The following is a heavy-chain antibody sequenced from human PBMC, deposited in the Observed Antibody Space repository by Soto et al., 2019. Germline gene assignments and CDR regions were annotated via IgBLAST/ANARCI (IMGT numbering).Heavy chain of an antibody. J-gene: IGHJ4*02. V-gene: IGHV1-69*12. CDR3: AREGEIVDTAMVYFDY. D-gene: IGHD5-18*01. Sequence: QVQLVQSGAEVKKPGSSVKVSCKASGGTFSSYAISWVRQAPGQGLEWMGGIIPIFGTANYAQKFQGRVTSTADESTSTAYMELSSLRSEDTAVYYCAREGEIVDTAMVYFDYWGQGTLVTVSS. CDR2: IIPIFGTA. CDR1: GGTFSSYA.